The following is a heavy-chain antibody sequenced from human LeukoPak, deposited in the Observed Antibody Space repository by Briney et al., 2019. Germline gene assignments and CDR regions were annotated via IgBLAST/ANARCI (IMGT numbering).Heavy chain of an antibody. V-gene: IGHV4-34*01. CDR3: ARRYSSSSRGDYYYGMDV. J-gene: IGHJ6*02. CDR1: GGSFSGYY. CDR2: INHSGST. D-gene: IGHD6-6*01. Sequence: SETLSLTCAVYGGSFSGYYWSWIRQPPGKGLEWIGEINHSGSTNYNPSLKSRVTISVDTSKNQFSLKLSSVTAADTAVYHCARRYSSSSRGDYYYGMDVWGQGTTDTVSS.